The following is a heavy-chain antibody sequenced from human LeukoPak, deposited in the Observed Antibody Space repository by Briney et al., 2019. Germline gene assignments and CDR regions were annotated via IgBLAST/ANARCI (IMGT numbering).Heavy chain of an antibody. CDR3: ARGWDYYYDSSGSNWFDP. V-gene: IGHV4-39*07. CDR1: GGSISSGGYY. D-gene: IGHD3-22*01. J-gene: IGHJ5*02. Sequence: SETLSLTCTVSGGSISSGGYYWSWIRQPPGKGLEWIGEINHSGSTNYNPSLKSRVTISVDTSKNQFSLKLSSVTAADTAVYYCARGWDYYYDSSGSNWFDPWGQGTLVTVSS. CDR2: INHSGST.